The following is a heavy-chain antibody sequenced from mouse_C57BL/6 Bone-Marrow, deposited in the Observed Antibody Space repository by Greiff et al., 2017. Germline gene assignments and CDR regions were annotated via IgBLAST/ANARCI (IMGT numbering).Heavy chain of an antibody. CDR2: INPYNGGT. CDR1: GYTFTDYY. D-gene: IGHD1-1*01. J-gene: IGHJ4*01. V-gene: IGHV1-19*01. Sequence: EVQLQQSGPVLVKPGASVKMSCKASGYTFTDYYMNWVKQSHGKSLEWIGVINPYNGGTSYNQKFKGKATLTVDKSSSTAYMELNSLTSEDSAVYYCARKACITTVVAHMDYWGQGTLVTVSS. CDR3: ARKACITTVVAHMDY.